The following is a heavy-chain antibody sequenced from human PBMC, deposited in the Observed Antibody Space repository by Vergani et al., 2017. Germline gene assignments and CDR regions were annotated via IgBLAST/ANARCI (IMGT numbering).Heavy chain of an antibody. CDR3: ARVSFGDIVVVPPQFDY. CDR2: IYYSGST. J-gene: IGHJ4*02. D-gene: IGHD2-2*01. V-gene: IGHV4-59*01. CDR1: GASISSYY. Sequence: QVQLQESGPGLVKPSETLSLTCTVSGASISSYYWNWIRQPPGKGLEWIGYIYYSGSTNYNPSLKSRVTISVDTSKNQFSLKLSSVTAADTAVYYCARVSFGDIVVVPPQFDYWGQGTLVTVSS.